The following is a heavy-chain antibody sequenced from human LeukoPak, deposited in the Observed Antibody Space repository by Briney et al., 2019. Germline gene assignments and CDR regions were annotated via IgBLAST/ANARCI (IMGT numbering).Heavy chain of an antibody. V-gene: IGHV3-13*04. D-gene: IGHD5-12*01. CDR3: ARGGHSGCDFDY. J-gene: IGHJ4*02. CDR2: IGTGGDT. Sequence: GGSLRLSCAASGFTFSDYDMHWVRQRTGIGLEWVSRIGTGGDTQYPGSVKGRFTISRENAKNSLYLQMNSLRAGDTAVYYCARGGHSGCDFDYWGQGTLVTVSS. CDR1: GFTFSDYD.